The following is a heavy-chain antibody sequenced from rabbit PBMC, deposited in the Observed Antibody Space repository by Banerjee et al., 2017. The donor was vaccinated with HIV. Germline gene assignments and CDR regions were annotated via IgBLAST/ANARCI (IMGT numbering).Heavy chain of an antibody. J-gene: IGHJ4*01. Sequence: EESGGDLVQPEGSLTLTCKVSGFDFSSDAMCWVRQAPGKGLEWIGYIVPIFGVTYYANWVNGRFTISSHNAQNTLYLQLNSLTAADTATYFCVREAGYGGYGDGNLWGQGTLVTVS. CDR2: IVPIFGVT. CDR3: VREAGYGGYGDGNL. V-gene: IGHV1S47*01. D-gene: IGHD6-1*01. CDR1: GFDFSSDA.